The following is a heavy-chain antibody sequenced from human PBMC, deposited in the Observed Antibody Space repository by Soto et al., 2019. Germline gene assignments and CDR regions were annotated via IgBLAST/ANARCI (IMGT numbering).Heavy chain of an antibody. D-gene: IGHD3-10*02. J-gene: IGHJ4*02. V-gene: IGHV3-66*01. CDR2: IYNDGSA. CDR3: AKKEAVSEAVLG. CDR1: GFTVSSRY. Sequence: GGSLSLSCTASGFTVSSRYMSWVRQAPGKGLEWVSVIYNDGSAYYADSVKGRFTISRDDSKNTLHLQMNSLRAEDTAVYYCAKKEAVSEAVLGWGQGTLVTVSS.